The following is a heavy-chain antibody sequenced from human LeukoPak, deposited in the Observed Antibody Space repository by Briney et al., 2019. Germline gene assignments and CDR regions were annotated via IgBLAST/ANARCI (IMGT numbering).Heavy chain of an antibody. Sequence: GGSLRLSCAASGFTFSSYGMHWVRQAPGKGLEWVAFIRYDGSNKYYADSVKGRFTISRDNSKNTVYLQMNSLRAEDTAVYYCAKGILYSSGWYHPHSYMDVWGKGATVTISS. CDR1: GFTFSSYG. J-gene: IGHJ6*03. CDR3: AKGILYSSGWYHPHSYMDV. CDR2: IRYDGSNK. V-gene: IGHV3-30*02. D-gene: IGHD6-19*01.